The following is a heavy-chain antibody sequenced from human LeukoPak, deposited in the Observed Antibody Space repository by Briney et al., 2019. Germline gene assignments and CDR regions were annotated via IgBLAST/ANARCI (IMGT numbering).Heavy chain of an antibody. CDR1: GFTFSSYG. CDR2: ISGSGGST. CDR3: AKEGGSGSYYDY. D-gene: IGHD3-10*01. Sequence: GGSLRLSCAASGFTFSSYGMSWVRQAPGKGLEWVSAISGSGGSTYYADSVKGRFTISRDNSKNTLYLQINSLRAEDTAVYYCAKEGGSGSYYDYWGQGTLVTVSS. J-gene: IGHJ4*02. V-gene: IGHV3-23*01.